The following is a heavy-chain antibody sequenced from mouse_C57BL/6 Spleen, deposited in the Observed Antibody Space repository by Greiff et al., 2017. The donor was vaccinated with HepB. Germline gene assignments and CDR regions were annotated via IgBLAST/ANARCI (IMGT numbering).Heavy chain of an antibody. CDR2: IYPGDGDT. D-gene: IGHD1-1*01. V-gene: IGHV1-82*01. CDR1: GYAFSSSW. CDR3: AREEHYYGSSYVYFDY. J-gene: IGHJ2*01. Sequence: VQLQESGPELVKPGASVKISCKASGYAFSSSWMNWVKQRPGKGLEWIGRIYPGDGDTNYNGKFKGKATLTADKSSSTAYMQLSSLTSEDSAVYFCAREEHYYGSSYVYFDYWGQGTTLTVSS.